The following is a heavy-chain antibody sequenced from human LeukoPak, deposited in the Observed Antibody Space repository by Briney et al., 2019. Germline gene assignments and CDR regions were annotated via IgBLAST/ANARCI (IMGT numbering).Heavy chain of an antibody. CDR3: ARGYIVATVITDY. V-gene: IGHV3-48*04. CDR1: GFTFTNYW. CDR2: ISSSGSTI. J-gene: IGHJ4*02. Sequence: GGSLRLSCAASGFTFTNYWMSWVRQAPGKGLEWVSYISSSGSTIYYADSVKGRFTISRDNAKNSLYLQMNSLRAEDTAVYYCARGYIVATVITDYWGQGTLVTVSS. D-gene: IGHD5-12*01.